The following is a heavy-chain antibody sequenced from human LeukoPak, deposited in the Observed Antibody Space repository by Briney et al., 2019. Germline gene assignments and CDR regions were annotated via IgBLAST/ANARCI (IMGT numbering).Heavy chain of an antibody. CDR2: INHNGST. Sequence: SETLSLTCAVYGGSFSGYYWSWIRQPPGKGLEWIGEINHNGSTNYNPSLKSRVTISVDTSKNQFSLKLSSVTAADTAVYYCARLDPLGLQIWAGGLDYWGQGTLVTVSS. D-gene: IGHD5-18*01. CDR1: GGSFSGYY. J-gene: IGHJ4*02. V-gene: IGHV4-34*01. CDR3: ARLDPLGLQIWAGGLDY.